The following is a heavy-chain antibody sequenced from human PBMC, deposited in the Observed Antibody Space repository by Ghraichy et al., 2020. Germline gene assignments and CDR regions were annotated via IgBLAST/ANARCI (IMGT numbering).Heavy chain of an antibody. J-gene: IGHJ4*02. CDR2: LSEDGGNT. Sequence: GGSLRLSCAASGFSVTSYAMSWVRQAPGKGLERVSALSEDGGNTKYADSVKGRFTISRDSSKNTLYLQMTSLRAEDTAVYYCARGSMGRALFDSWGQGSLVTVSS. CDR1: GFSVTSYA. D-gene: IGHD2/OR15-2a*01. V-gene: IGHV3-23*01. CDR3: ARGSMGRALFDS.